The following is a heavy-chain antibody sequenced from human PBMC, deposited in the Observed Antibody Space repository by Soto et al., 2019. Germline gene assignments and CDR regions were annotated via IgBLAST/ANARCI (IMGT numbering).Heavy chain of an antibody. V-gene: IGHV3-23*01. J-gene: IGHJ3*01. Sequence: QSGGSLRLSCASSGFTLSMSAVNWVRQAPGKGLEWVSYISDSGDRTYYADSVKGRFTISRDRSKNTVSLQMDSLRAEDTAVYYCAKDRGIIVKAGDAFDXWGQGTKVTVS. CDR1: GFTLSMSA. D-gene: IGHD3-16*02. CDR2: ISDSGDRT. CDR3: AKDRGIIVKAGDAFDX.